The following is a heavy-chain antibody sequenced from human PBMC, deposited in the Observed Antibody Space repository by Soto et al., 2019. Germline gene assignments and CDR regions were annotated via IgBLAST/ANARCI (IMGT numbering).Heavy chain of an antibody. J-gene: IGHJ6*02. V-gene: IGHV3-7*03. Sequence: GGSLRFSCAASGFTFSSYWMSWVRQAPGKGLEWVANIKQDGSEKYYVDSVKGRFTISRDNAKNSLYLQMNSLRAEDTAVYYCARYRKALQLWYVDYYYGMDVWGQGTTVTVSS. D-gene: IGHD5-18*01. CDR2: IKQDGSEK. CDR1: GFTFSSYW. CDR3: ARYRKALQLWYVDYYYGMDV.